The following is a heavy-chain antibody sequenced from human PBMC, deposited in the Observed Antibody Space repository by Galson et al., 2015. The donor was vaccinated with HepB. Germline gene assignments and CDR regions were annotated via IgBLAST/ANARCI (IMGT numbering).Heavy chain of an antibody. CDR2: INAGNGNT. D-gene: IGHD3-22*01. V-gene: IGHV1-3*01. CDR1: GYTFTSYA. Sequence: SVKVSCKASGYTFTSYAMHWVRQAPGQRLEWMGWINAGNGNTKYSQKFQGRVTITRDTSASTAYMELSSLRSEDTAVYYCARENYDSSGYIDAFDIWGQGTMVTVSS. J-gene: IGHJ3*02. CDR3: ARENYDSSGYIDAFDI.